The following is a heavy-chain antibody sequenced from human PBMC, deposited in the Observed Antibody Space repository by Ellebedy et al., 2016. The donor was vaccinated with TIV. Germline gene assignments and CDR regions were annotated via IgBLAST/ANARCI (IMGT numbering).Heavy chain of an antibody. V-gene: IGHV4-34*01. CDR3: ARGRGGGNWARYFDL. CDR1: GGSISSYY. Sequence: SETLSLTXTVSGGSISSYYWSWIRQPPGKGLEWIGEINHSGSTNYNPSLKSRVTISVDTSKNQFSLKLSSVTAADTAVYYCARGRGGGNWARYFDLWGRGTLVTVSS. CDR2: INHSGST. D-gene: IGHD4-23*01. J-gene: IGHJ2*01.